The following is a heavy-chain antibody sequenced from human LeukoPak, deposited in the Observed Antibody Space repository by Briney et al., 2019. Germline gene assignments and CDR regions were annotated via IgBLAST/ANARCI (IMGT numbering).Heavy chain of an antibody. J-gene: IGHJ5*02. V-gene: IGHV3-21*01. CDR2: ITSSSSFT. CDR3: ARSVGSYYGDL. D-gene: IGHD3-22*01. CDR1: GFSFSTYT. Sequence: GGSLRLPCAASGFSFSTYTMSWVRQAPGKGLDWVASITSSSSFTYYADSVKGRFTISRDNAKNSLYLQMNSLTLDDTAVYYCARSVGSYYGDLWGQGTLVTVSS.